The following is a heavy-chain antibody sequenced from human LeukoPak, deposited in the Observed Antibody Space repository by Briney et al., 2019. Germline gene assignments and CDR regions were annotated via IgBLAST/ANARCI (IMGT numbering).Heavy chain of an antibody. V-gene: IGHV3-23*01. Sequence: PGGSLRLSCVASGFTFSSHGMSWVRQAPGKGLEWVSVISGSGGSTSYADSVKGRFSISRDNFKNTLYLQMNSLRAEDTAVYYCAKDRGFQVVTADYWGQGTLVSVSS. J-gene: IGHJ4*02. CDR3: AKDRGFQVVTADY. CDR1: GFTFSSHG. D-gene: IGHD2-21*02. CDR2: ISGSGGST.